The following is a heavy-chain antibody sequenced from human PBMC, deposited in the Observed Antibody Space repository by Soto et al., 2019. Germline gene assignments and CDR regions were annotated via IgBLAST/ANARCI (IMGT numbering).Heavy chain of an antibody. CDR1: GGSISSYY. V-gene: IGHV4-59*01. CDR3: AGSPPREQQLANWFDP. CDR2: IYYSGST. D-gene: IGHD6-13*01. Sequence: LSLTCTVSGGSISSYYWSWIRQPPGKGLEWIGYIYYSGSTNYNPSLKSRVTISVDTSKNQFSLKLSSVTAADTAVYYCAGSPPREQQLANWFDPWGQGTLVTVSS. J-gene: IGHJ5*02.